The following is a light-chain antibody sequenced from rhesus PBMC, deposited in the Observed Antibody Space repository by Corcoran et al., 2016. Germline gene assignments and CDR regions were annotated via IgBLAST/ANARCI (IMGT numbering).Light chain of an antibody. Sequence: QVTQSPSSLSASVGDRVTITCRASENVNNFLNWYQQKPGKAPKLLISKASTLQSGVPSRFSGSGAGTDYTLTISSLQPEDVASYYCQQGYGIPFTFGPGTKLDIK. CDR2: KAS. CDR1: ENVNNF. CDR3: QQGYGIPFT. V-gene: IGKV1-74*01. J-gene: IGKJ3*01.